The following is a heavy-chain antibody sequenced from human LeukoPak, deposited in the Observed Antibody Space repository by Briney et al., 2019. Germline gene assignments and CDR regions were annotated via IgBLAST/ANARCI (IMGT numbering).Heavy chain of an antibody. CDR1: GFIFGNFP. J-gene: IGHJ4*02. CDR2: ISASDGRT. CDR3: AKDLGY. Sequence: GGSLRLSCVASGFIFGNFPMTWVRQAPGRGLEWVSAISASDGRTYYADSVKGRFTISRDNSKNTLYLQMSSLTAADTAVYYCAKDLGYWGQGTLVNVSS. V-gene: IGHV3-23*01.